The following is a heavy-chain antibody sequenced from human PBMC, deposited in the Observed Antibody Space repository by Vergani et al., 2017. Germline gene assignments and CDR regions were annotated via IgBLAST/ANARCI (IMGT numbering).Heavy chain of an antibody. D-gene: IGHD3-9*01. CDR3: ARGDYGILTGYRY. Sequence: QVQVVQSGAEVKKSGASVKVSCKTSGYTFSNYYMHWVRQAPGQGLEWMGIINPSGGHTNYAQKFQSRVTMTRDTSTSTVYMELSSLRSEDTGIYNCARGDYGILTGYRYWGQGTLVTVSA. J-gene: IGHJ4*02. CDR1: GYTFSNYY. CDR2: INPSGGHT. V-gene: IGHV1-46*03.